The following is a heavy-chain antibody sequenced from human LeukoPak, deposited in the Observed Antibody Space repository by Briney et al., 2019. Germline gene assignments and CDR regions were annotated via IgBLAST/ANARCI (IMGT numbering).Heavy chain of an antibody. CDR2: IYYSGST. Sequence: KPSETLSLTCTVSGGSISSYYWNWIPQPPGKGVECVGYIYYSGSTNYNPSLKSRVTISVDTSKNQSSLKLSSVTAADTAVYYCARGADSSGYYSIFYFDYWGQGTLVTVSS. V-gene: IGHV4-59*01. J-gene: IGHJ4*02. CDR1: GGSISSYY. D-gene: IGHD3-22*01. CDR3: ARGADSSGYYSIFYFDY.